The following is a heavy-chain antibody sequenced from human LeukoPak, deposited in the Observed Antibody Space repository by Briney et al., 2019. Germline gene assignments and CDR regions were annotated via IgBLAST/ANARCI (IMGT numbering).Heavy chain of an antibody. Sequence: SETLSLTCAVSGGSISSYQWWSWVRQTPGKGLEWIGEIHLSGITHYNPSLKSRVTMSIDKSKNQFSLNLNSVTAADTAVYYCARVISSAWRQNDLWGQGTLVTVSS. D-gene: IGHD3-22*01. CDR2: IHLSGIT. CDR1: GGSISSYQW. CDR3: ARVISSAWRQNDL. J-gene: IGHJ5*02. V-gene: IGHV4-4*02.